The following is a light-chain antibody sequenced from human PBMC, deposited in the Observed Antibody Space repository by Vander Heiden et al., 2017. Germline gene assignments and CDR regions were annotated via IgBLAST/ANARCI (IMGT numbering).Light chain of an antibody. V-gene: IGKV1-27*01. Sequence: IQLTQSPSSLSASVGDRVTITCRASQSISNYLAWYQQKPGKVPKLLIYAASTLQTGVPSRFSGSGSGTDFTLTISSLQPEDFATYYCQQYYSTPLTFGQGTKVEIK. CDR1: QSISNY. CDR2: AAS. CDR3: QQYYSTPLT. J-gene: IGKJ1*01.